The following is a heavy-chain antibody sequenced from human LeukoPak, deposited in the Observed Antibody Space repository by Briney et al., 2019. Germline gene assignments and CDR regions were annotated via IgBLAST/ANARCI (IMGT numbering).Heavy chain of an antibody. D-gene: IGHD3-3*01. V-gene: IGHV4-34*01. CDR1: GGSFSGYY. CDR3: ARTPRRITIFGVAPNYFDY. J-gene: IGHJ4*02. CDR2: INRSGST. Sequence: SETLSLTCTVYGGSFSGYYWSWIRQPPGKGLEWIGEINRSGSTNYNPSLKSRVTISVDTSKNQFSLKLSSVTAADTAVYYCARTPRRITIFGVAPNYFDYWGQGTLVTVSS.